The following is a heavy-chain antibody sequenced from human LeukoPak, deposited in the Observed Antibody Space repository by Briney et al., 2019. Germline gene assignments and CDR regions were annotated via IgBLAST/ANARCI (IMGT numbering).Heavy chain of an antibody. CDR1: GYTFTGYY. J-gene: IGHJ3*02. CDR3: ARDSYYSGRYLALSAFDI. CDR2: INPNSGGT. V-gene: IGHV1-2*02. D-gene: IGHD1-26*01. Sequence: ASVKVSCKASGYTFTGYYIHWVRQAPGQGLEWMGWINPNSGGTNYAQKFQGRVTMTRDTSITTAYMDLSRLRSDDTAVYYCARDSYYSGRYLALSAFDIWGQGTMVTVSS.